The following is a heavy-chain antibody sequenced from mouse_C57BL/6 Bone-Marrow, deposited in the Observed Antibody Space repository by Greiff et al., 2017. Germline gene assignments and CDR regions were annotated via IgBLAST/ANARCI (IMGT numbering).Heavy chain of an antibody. Sequence: QVQLKQPGAELVKPGASVKLSCKASGYTFTSYWMQWVKQRPGQGLEWIGEIDPSDSYTYYNQKFKGKATLTVDTSSSTAYMQLSSLTSEDSAVYYCARGVLTGYYFDYWGQGTTLTVSS. J-gene: IGHJ2*01. V-gene: IGHV1-50*01. CDR3: ARGVLTGYYFDY. D-gene: IGHD4-1*01. CDR1: GYTFTSYW. CDR2: IDPSDSYT.